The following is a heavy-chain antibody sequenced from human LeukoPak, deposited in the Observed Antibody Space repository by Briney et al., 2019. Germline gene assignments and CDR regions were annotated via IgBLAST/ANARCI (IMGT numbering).Heavy chain of an antibody. CDR2: ISAYNGNT. CDR3: ARGERITIFGVVTTYDY. J-gene: IGHJ4*02. V-gene: IGHV1-18*01. CDR1: GYTFTSYG. D-gene: IGHD3-3*01. Sequence: ASVKVSCKASGYTFTSYGISWVRQAPGQGLEWMGWISAYNGNTNYAQKLQGRVTMTTDTSTSTAYMELRSLRSDDTAVYYCARGERITIFGVVTTYDYWGQGTLVTVSS.